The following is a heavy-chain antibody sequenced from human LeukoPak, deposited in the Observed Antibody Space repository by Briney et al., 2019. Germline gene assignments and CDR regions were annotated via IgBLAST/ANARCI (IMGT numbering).Heavy chain of an antibody. CDR1: GGTFSSCA. D-gene: IGHD3-9*01. Sequence: GASVKVSCKASGGTFSSCAISWVRQAPGQGLEWMGGIIPIFGTANYAQRFQGRVTITADESTSTAYMELSSLRSEDTAVYYCASLLRSYYDILTGYYNGYYYYMDVWGKGTTVTISS. CDR3: ASLLRSYYDILTGYYNGYYYYMDV. V-gene: IGHV1-69*13. J-gene: IGHJ6*03. CDR2: IIPIFGTA.